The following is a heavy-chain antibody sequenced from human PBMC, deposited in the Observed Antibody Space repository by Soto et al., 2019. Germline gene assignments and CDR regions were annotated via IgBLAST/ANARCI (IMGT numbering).Heavy chain of an antibody. CDR1: GGSFSGYY. CDR2: INKSGGT. Sequence: QVQLQQWGAGLLKPSETLSLTCAVYGGSFSGYYWSWIRQPPGKGLEWMGEINKSGGTNYNPSLKSRVTISVDTYKNQFSLKLSSVTAADTAVYYCARTYSSSWSPFDYWGQGTLVTVSS. V-gene: IGHV4-34*01. CDR3: ARTYSSSWSPFDY. J-gene: IGHJ4*02. D-gene: IGHD6-13*01.